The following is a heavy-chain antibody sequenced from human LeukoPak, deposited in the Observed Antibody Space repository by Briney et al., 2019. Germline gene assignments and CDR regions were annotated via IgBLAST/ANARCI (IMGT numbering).Heavy chain of an antibody. D-gene: IGHD3-10*01. CDR2: IYSGGGT. J-gene: IGHJ4*02. CDR3: ARGYYGSGSYYNDPVGY. Sequence: PGGSLRLSCAASGLSVSSTYMTWVRQAPGKGLEWVSVIYSGGGTNYADSLKGRFSISRDNSKNTLYLQMDSLRAEDMAVYYCARGYYGSGSYYNDPVGYWGQGTLVTVSS. V-gene: IGHV3-53*05. CDR1: GLSVSSTY.